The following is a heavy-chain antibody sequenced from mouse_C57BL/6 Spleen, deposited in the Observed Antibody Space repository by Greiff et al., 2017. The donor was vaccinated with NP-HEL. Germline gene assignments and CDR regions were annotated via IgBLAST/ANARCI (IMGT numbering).Heavy chain of an antibody. V-gene: IGHV5-17*01. D-gene: IGHD2-5*01. Sequence: EVQLVESGGGLVKPGGSLKLSCAASGFTFSDYGMHWVRQAPEKGLEWVAYISSGSSTIYYEDTVTGRFTISRDNAKNTLFLQMTSLRSEDTAMYYCARRDYSNPFAYWGQGTLVTVSA. CDR1: GFTFSDYG. J-gene: IGHJ3*01. CDR3: ARRDYSNPFAY. CDR2: ISSGSSTI.